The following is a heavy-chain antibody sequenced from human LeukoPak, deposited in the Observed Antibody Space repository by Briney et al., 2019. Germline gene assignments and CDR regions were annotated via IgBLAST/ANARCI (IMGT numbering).Heavy chain of an antibody. V-gene: IGHV4-30-4*01. CDR3: ARDYWAAAGYFDS. J-gene: IGHJ4*02. Sequence: SETLSLTCTVSGGFISSGDYYWSWIRQPPGKGLEWIGYIYYSGSTYYNPSLKSRITISVDMSKNQFSLKLGSVSAADTAVYYCARDYWAAAGYFDSWGQGTLVTVSS. CDR1: GGFISSGDYY. CDR2: IYYSGST. D-gene: IGHD6-13*01.